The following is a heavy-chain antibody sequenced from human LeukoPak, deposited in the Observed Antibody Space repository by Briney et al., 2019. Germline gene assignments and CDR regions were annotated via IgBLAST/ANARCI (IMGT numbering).Heavy chain of an antibody. CDR3: ARGGGYYYDSSGPFDY. J-gene: IGHJ4*02. D-gene: IGHD3-22*01. V-gene: IGHV3-48*04. CDR2: ISSSSSTI. Sequence: GGSLRLSCAASGFTFSSYSMNWVRQAPGKGLEWVSYISSSSSTIYYADSVKGRFTISRDNAKNSLYLQMNSLRAEDTAVYYCARGGGYYYDSSGPFDYWGQGTLVTVSS. CDR1: GFTFSSYS.